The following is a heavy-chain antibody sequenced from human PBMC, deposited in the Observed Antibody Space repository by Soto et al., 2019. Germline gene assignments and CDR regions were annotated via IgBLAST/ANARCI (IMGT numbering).Heavy chain of an antibody. CDR1: GGSISSSSYY. Sequence: QLQLQESGPGLVKPSETLSLTCTVSGGSISSSSYYWGWIRQPPGKGLEWIGSIYYSGSTYYNPSLKSRVTISVDTSKNHFSLKLSSVTAADTAVYSCARHNYDILTGYYPLDYWGQGTLVTVSS. D-gene: IGHD3-9*01. J-gene: IGHJ4*02. V-gene: IGHV4-39*01. CDR3: ARHNYDILTGYYPLDY. CDR2: IYYSGST.